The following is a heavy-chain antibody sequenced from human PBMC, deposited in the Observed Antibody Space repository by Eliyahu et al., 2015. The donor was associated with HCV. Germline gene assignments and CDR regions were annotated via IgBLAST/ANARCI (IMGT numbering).Heavy chain of an antibody. CDR1: GGSFNTYS. CDR2: IIHSGST. V-gene: IGHV4-34*12. D-gene: IGHD2-15*01. Sequence: QVQLQQWGAGLLKPSETLSLTCAVYGGSFNTYSWTWIRQPPGKGLEWIGDIIHSGSTNYAPSLKSRLTISVDTSKNQFSLRLSSVTAADTAVYYCARLAVAVATTGGWFDPWGQGTLVTVSS. J-gene: IGHJ5*02. CDR3: ARLAVAVATTGGWFDP.